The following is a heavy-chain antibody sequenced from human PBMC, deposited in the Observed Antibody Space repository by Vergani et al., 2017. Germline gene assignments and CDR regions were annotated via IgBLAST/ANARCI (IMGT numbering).Heavy chain of an antibody. Sequence: QVQLQESGPGLVKPSETLSLTCTVSGGSISSYYWSWIRQPPGKGLEWIGEINHSGSTNYNPSLKSRVTISVDTSKNQFSLKLSSVTAADTAVYYCARGPPRSWYPWGWFDPWGQGTLVTVAS. D-gene: IGHD6-13*01. V-gene: IGHV4-34*01. CDR3: ARGPPRSWYPWGWFDP. CDR1: GGSISSYY. J-gene: IGHJ5*02. CDR2: INHSGST.